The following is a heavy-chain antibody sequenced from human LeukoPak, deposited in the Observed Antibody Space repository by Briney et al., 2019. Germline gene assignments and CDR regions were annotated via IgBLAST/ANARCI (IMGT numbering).Heavy chain of an antibody. Sequence: PSETLSLTCAVAGGSISSGGYSWSWIRQPPGKGLEWIWYSYHSGSTYYNPSLKSRVTISVDRSKNQFSPKLSYVTAPDTAVYYCARAPLNSYDSSGYLPGHFDYWGQGTLVTVSS. J-gene: IGHJ4*02. D-gene: IGHD3-22*01. CDR3: ARAPLNSYDSSGYLPGHFDY. CDR1: GGSISSGGYS. CDR2: SYHSGST. V-gene: IGHV4-30-2*01.